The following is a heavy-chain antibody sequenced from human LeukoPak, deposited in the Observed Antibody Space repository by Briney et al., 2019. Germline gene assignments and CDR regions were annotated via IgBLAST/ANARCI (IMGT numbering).Heavy chain of an antibody. V-gene: IGHV1-8*01. CDR2: MNPNSGNT. CDR1: GYTFTSYD. Sequence: ASVKVSCKASGYTFTSYDINWVRQATGQGLEWMGWMNPNSGNTGYAQKFQGRVTMTRNTSISTAYMELSSLRSEDTAVYYCAGSPSYYYGSGSLNDYYYYGMDVWGQGTTVTVSS. D-gene: IGHD3-10*01. CDR3: AGSPSYYYGSGSLNDYYYYGMDV. J-gene: IGHJ6*02.